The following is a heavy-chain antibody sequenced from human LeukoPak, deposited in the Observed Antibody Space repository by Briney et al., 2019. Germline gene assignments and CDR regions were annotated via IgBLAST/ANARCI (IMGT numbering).Heavy chain of an antibody. CDR2: ISSNGGST. J-gene: IGHJ2*01. CDR1: GFTFSSYA. CDR3: ARVSYGEGPWYFDL. V-gene: IGHV3-64*01. D-gene: IGHD4-17*01. Sequence: GGSLRLSCAASGFTFSSYAMHWVRQAPGKGLEYVSAISSNGGSTYYANSVKGRFTISRDNSKNTLYLQMGSLRAEDMAVYYCARVSYGEGPWYFDLWGRGTLVTVSS.